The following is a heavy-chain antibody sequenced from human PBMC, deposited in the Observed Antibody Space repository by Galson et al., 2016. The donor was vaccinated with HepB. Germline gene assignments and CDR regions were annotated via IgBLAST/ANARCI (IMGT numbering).Heavy chain of an antibody. V-gene: IGHV4-39*01. Sequence: SETLSLTCTVSGGSISSSSSYYWGWIRRPPGKGLEWLGSIYYRGSTYYNPSLKSRVTIFVDTSKNQFSLKLSSVTAADTAVYYWAASPPEYPPFEIDYWGQGTLATVSS. D-gene: IGHD6-6*01. CDR3: AASPPEYPPFEIDY. J-gene: IGHJ4*02. CDR2: IYYRGST. CDR1: GGSISSSSSYY.